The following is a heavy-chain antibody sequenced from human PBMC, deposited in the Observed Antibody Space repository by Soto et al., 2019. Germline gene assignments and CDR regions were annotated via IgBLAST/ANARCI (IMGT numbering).Heavy chain of an antibody. CDR3: ARAIAENWEVYYYYGMDV. D-gene: IGHD7-27*01. CDR2: TYYRSKWYN. J-gene: IGHJ6*02. CDR1: GDSVSSNSAA. V-gene: IGHV6-1*01. Sequence: SQTLSLTCAISGDSVSSNSAAWSWIRQSPSRGLEWLGRTYYRSKWYNDYAVSVKSRITINPDTSKNQFSLQLNSVTPEDTAVYYFARAIAENWEVYYYYGMDVWGQGTTVTVSS.